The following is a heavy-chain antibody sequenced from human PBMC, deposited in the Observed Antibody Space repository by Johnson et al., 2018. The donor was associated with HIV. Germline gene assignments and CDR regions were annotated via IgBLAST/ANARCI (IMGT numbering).Heavy chain of an antibody. CDR2: IKSKSDGGTS. D-gene: IGHD6-13*01. Sequence: MLLVESGGGLVQPGRSLRLSCAASGFTFNNAWMSWVRQAPGKGLEWVGRIKSKSDGGTSDYAAPVKARFTITRDDSKNTLYLQMNSLKTEDTAVYYCTTDPIAAAGPDAFDIWGQGTVVTVSS. CDR1: GFTFNNAW. V-gene: IGHV3-15*01. J-gene: IGHJ3*02. CDR3: TTDPIAAAGPDAFDI.